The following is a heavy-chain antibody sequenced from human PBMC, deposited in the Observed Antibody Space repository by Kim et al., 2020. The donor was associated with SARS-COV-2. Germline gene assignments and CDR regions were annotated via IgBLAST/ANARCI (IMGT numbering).Heavy chain of an antibody. D-gene: IGHD3-3*01. CDR3: ARASFWTYNWFDP. CDR2: IYYSGST. Sequence: SETLSLTCTVSGGSISSYYWSWIRQPPGKGLEWIGYIYYSGSTNYNPSLKSRVTISVDTSKNQFSLKLSSVTAADTAVYYCARASFWTYNWFDPWGQGTLVTVSS. CDR1: GGSISSYY. V-gene: IGHV4-59*01. J-gene: IGHJ5*02.